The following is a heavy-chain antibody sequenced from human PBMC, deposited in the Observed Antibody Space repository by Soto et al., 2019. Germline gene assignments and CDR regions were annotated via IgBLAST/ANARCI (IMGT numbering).Heavy chain of an antibody. CDR2: VAYNGDP. D-gene: IGHD1-1*01. CDR3: AKTRGTTVPSGTRTFDY. CDR1: GFIFSHYA. V-gene: IGHV3-23*01. J-gene: IGHJ4*02. Sequence: DVQLLESGGGLAQPGGSLRLSCEASGFIFSHYAMTWVRQAPGKGLEWVSTVAYNGDPYSPDSVKGRFTISRDNSRNTVTLQMTSLRAEDTALYFCAKTRGTTVPSGTRTFDYWGQGTLVTVSS.